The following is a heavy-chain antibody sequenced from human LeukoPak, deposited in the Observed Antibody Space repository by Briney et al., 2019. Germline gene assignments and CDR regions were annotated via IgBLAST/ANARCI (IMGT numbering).Heavy chain of an antibody. D-gene: IGHD5-24*01. V-gene: IGHV4-59*01. Sequence: PSETLSLTCTVSDVSIISYYWSWIRQPPGKGLEWIVHISYTGNTNYNPSLKSRVTISVDRPKNQVSLKLTSVTAADTAVYYCARAGDGYNSYYYMDVWGKGTTVTVSS. CDR3: ARAGDGYNSYYYMDV. CDR1: DVSIISYY. CDR2: ISYTGNT. J-gene: IGHJ6*03.